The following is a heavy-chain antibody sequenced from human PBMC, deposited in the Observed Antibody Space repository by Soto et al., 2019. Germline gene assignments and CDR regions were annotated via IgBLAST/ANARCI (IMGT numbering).Heavy chain of an antibody. CDR1: GDSISSGDYY. CDR2: ISYSGSA. V-gene: IGHV4-31*02. Sequence: KPSETLSLTCTVSGDSISSGDYYWNWIRQHPEKGLEWIGYISYSGSAYYSPSLKSRVSISVDTSKNQFSLKLSSVTAADTAVYYCARDFHADYLDYWGQGTLVTVSS. CDR3: ARDFHADYLDY. J-gene: IGHJ4*02. D-gene: IGHD6-25*01.